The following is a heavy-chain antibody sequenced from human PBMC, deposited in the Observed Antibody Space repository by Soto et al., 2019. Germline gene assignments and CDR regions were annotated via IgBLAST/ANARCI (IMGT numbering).Heavy chain of an antibody. CDR3: ARDVVVVPAAMQVLGWFDP. CDR2: IYYSGST. CDR1: GGSISSGGYY. Sequence: QVQLQESGPGLVKPSQTLSLTCTVSGGSISSGGYYWSWIRQHPGKGLEWIGYIYYSGSTYYNPSLKSRVTISVDTSKNQFSLKLSSVTAADTAVYYCARDVVVVPAAMQVLGWFDPWGQGTLVTVSS. V-gene: IGHV4-31*03. D-gene: IGHD2-2*01. J-gene: IGHJ5*02.